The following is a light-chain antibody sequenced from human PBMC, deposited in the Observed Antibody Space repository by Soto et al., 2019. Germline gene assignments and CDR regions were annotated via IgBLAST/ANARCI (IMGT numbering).Light chain of an antibody. CDR1: SSDVGGYNY. J-gene: IGLJ1*01. CDR2: EVS. V-gene: IGLV2-14*01. Sequence: QSVLTQPASVSGSPGQSITISCTGTSSDVGGYNYVSWYQQHPRKAPKLMIYEVSDRPSGVSDRFSGSKSGNTASLTISGLQAEDGADYYCSSFTTSNTLVFGTGTKGTVL. CDR3: SSFTTSNTLV.